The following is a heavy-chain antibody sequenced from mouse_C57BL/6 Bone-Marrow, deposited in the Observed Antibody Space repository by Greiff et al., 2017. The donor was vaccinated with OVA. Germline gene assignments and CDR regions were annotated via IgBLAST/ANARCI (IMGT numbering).Heavy chain of an antibody. CDR2: ISNLAYSI. CDR3: ARHETYYSNYYAMDY. CDR1: GFTFSDYG. J-gene: IGHJ4*01. V-gene: IGHV5-15*01. Sequence: EVQLQESGGGLVQPGGSLKLSCAASGFTFSDYGMAWVRQAPRKGPEWVAFISNLAYSIYYADTVTGRFTISRENAKNTLYLEMSSLRSEDTAMYYCARHETYYSNYYAMDYWGQGTSVTVSS. D-gene: IGHD2-5*01.